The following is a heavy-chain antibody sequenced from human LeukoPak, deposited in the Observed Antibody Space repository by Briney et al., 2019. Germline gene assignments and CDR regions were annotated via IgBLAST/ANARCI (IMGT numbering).Heavy chain of an antibody. D-gene: IGHD6-13*01. J-gene: IGHJ4*02. CDR2: ILYSGGT. CDR3: ARIGAAGTRYYFDY. Sequence: SETLSLTCIVSGASLSTYYGTWIRQAPGKGLEWIGYILYSGGTNYNSSLKSRVTLSIDTSKNQFSLELTSVTAADTAVYYCARIGAAGTRYYFDYWSQGTLVTVSS. CDR1: GASLSTYY. V-gene: IGHV4-59*01.